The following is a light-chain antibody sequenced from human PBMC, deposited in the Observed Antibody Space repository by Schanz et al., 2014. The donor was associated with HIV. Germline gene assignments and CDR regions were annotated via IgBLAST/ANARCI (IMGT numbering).Light chain of an antibody. CDR1: QSVSSSY. Sequence: EIVLTQSPGTLSLSPGERGTLSCRASQSVSSSYLAWYQQKPGQAPRLLIYGASSRATGIPDRFSGSGSGTDFTLTISRLEPEDFAVYYCQHYGSSKWTFGQGTKVEIK. CDR2: GAS. CDR3: QHYGSSKWT. V-gene: IGKV3-20*01. J-gene: IGKJ1*01.